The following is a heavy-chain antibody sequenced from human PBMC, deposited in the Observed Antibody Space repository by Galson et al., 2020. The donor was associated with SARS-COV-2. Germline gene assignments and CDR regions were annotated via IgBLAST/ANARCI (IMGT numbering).Heavy chain of an antibody. V-gene: IGHV1-24*01. Sequence: KISCKVSGYTLTELSMHWVRQAPGKGLEWMGGFDPEDGETIYAQKFQGRVTMTEDTSTDTAYMELSSLRSEDTAVYYCATVKERLLWFGEWGCMDVWGQGTTVTVSS. D-gene: IGHD3-10*01. J-gene: IGHJ6*02. CDR3: ATVKERLLWFGEWGCMDV. CDR2: FDPEDGET. CDR1: GYTLTELS.